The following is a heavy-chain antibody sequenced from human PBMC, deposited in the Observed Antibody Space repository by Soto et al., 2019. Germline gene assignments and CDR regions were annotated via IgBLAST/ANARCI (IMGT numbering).Heavy chain of an antibody. CDR2: IRSKAYGGTT. CDR3: TRVGFGVVINLGPSYYYYMDV. D-gene: IGHD3-3*01. Sequence: QSGGSLRLSCTASGFTFGDYAMSWFRQAPGKGLEWVGFIRSKAYGGTTEYAASVKGRFTISRDDSKSIAYLQMNSLKTEDTAVYYCTRVGFGVVINLGPSYYYYMDVWGKGTTVTVSS. J-gene: IGHJ6*03. V-gene: IGHV3-49*03. CDR1: GFTFGDYA.